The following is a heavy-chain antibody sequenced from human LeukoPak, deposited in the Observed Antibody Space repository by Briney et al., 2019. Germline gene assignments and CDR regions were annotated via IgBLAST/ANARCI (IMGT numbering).Heavy chain of an antibody. D-gene: IGHD1-26*01. CDR1: GYTFTSYG. Sequence: GASVKVSCKASGYTFTSYGISWVRQAPGQGLEWMGWISAYNGNTNYAQKLQGRVTMTTDTSTSTAYMELRSLRSDDTAVYYCARDGRVGARHAPFDYWGQGTLVTVSS. CDR2: ISAYNGNT. V-gene: IGHV1-18*01. CDR3: ARDGRVGARHAPFDY. J-gene: IGHJ4*02.